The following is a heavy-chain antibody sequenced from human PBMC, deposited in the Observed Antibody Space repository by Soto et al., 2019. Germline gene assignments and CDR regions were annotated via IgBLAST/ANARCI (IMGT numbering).Heavy chain of an antibody. D-gene: IGHD3-22*01. V-gene: IGHV3-23*01. CDR3: AKVNRVTFIARDAFDI. J-gene: IGHJ3*02. CDR1: GFTFSSYA. Sequence: GGSLRLSCAASGFTFSSYAMSWVRQAPGKGLEWVSALSGSGGSTYYADSVKGRFTISRDNSKNTLYLQMNSLRAEDTAVYYWAKVNRVTFIARDAFDIWGQGTMVTVSS. CDR2: LSGSGGST.